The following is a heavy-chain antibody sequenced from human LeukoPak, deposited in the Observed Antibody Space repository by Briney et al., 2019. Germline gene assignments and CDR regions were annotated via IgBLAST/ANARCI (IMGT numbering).Heavy chain of an antibody. CDR2: IIPIFGIA. D-gene: IGHD3-22*01. CDR3: ARDRGYDSSGYYYSPLDY. V-gene: IGHV1-69*10. CDR1: GGTFSSYA. Sequence: SVKVSCKASGGTFSSYAISWVRQAPGQGLDWMGRIIPIFGIANYAQKFQGRVTITADKSTSTAYMELSSLRSEDTAVYYCARDRGYDSSGYYYSPLDYWGQGTLVTVSS. J-gene: IGHJ4*02.